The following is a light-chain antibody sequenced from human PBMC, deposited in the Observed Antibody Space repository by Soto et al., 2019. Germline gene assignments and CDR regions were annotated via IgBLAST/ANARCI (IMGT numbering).Light chain of an antibody. CDR3: QQYYSTPWT. Sequence: DIVMTQSPDSLAVSLGERATINCKSSQSVLYSSNNDNYLAWYQQKPGQPPKLLLYWASTRESGVPDRFSGSGYGTDFTLTISSLQAEDVAVYYCQQYYSTPWTFGQGTKVESK. J-gene: IGKJ1*01. CDR2: WAS. CDR1: QSVLYSSNNDNY. V-gene: IGKV4-1*01.